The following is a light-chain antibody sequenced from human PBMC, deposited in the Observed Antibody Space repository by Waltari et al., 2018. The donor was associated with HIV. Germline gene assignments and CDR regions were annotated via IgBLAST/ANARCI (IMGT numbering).Light chain of an antibody. V-gene: IGLV2-23*02. J-gene: IGLJ3*02. CDR1: TRDVGTYNL. CDR2: EVT. Sequence: QSALTQPASVSGSPGQSITIPCTGPTRDVGTYNLVSWYRHHPDKAPKILIFEVTSRPSGVSDRFSGSKSGNTASLTISGLQAEDEADYYGCSYAGSDTLVFGGGTKLTVL. CDR3: CSYAGSDTLV.